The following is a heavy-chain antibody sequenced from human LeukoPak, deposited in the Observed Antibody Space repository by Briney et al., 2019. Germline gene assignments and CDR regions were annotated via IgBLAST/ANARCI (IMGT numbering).Heavy chain of an antibody. CDR3: ARGGGYHSDY. CDR1: GGSISSYY. V-gene: IGHV4-59*01. J-gene: IGHJ4*02. D-gene: IGHD3-22*01. CDR2: IYYSGST. Sequence: SETLSLTCTVSGGSISSYYWSRIRQPPGKGLEWIGYIYYSGSTNYNPSLKSRVTISVDTSRNQFSLKLSSVTAADTAVYYCARGGGYHSDYWGQGTLVTVSS.